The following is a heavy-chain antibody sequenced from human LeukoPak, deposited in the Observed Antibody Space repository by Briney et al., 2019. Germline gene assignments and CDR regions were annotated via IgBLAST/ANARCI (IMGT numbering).Heavy chain of an antibody. Sequence: GGSLRLSCAASGFTFISYAMSWVRQAPGKGLEWVSAISGSGGSTYYADSVKGRFTISRDNSENTLYLQMNSLRAEDTAVYYCAKVLGAGPNGGSYYYGMDVWGQGTTVTVPS. J-gene: IGHJ6*02. CDR3: AKVLGAGPNGGSYYYGMDV. CDR2: ISGSGGST. V-gene: IGHV3-23*01. CDR1: GFTFISYA. D-gene: IGHD6-19*01.